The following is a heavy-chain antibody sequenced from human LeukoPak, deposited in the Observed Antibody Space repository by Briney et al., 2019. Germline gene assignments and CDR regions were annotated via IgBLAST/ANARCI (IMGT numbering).Heavy chain of an antibody. CDR2: IKQDGSEK. V-gene: IGHV3-7*03. CDR1: GFTFSSYW. D-gene: IGHD6-19*01. Sequence: QAGGSLRLSCAASGFTFSSYWMSWVRQAPGKGLEWVANIKQDGSEKYYVDSAKGRFTISRDNAKNSLYLQMNSLRAEDTAVYYCARDFVAVAASFDYWGQGTLVTVSS. J-gene: IGHJ4*02. CDR3: ARDFVAVAASFDY.